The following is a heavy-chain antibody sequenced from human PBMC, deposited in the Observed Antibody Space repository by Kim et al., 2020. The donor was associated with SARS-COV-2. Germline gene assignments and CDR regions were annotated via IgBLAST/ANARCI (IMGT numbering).Heavy chain of an antibody. CDR1: GFTFSDYY. CDR2: ISSSGSTI. D-gene: IGHD3-16*02. Sequence: GGSLRLSCAASGFTFSDYYMSWIRQAPGKGLEWVSYISSSGSTIYYADSVKGRFTISRDNAKNSLYLQMNSLRAEDTAVYYCARDRRRGSNYVWGSYRRHYYMDVWGKGTTVTVSS. CDR3: ARDRRRGSNYVWGSYRRHYYMDV. V-gene: IGHV3-11*01. J-gene: IGHJ6*03.